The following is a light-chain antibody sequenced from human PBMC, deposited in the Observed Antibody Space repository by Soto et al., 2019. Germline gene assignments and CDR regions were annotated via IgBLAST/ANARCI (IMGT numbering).Light chain of an antibody. Sequence: DIQMTQSPSSVSASVGDRVTITCRASQGIGNWLAWYQQKPGKAPNLLIYAASTLQSGGPSRFSGSGSGTDFTLTITSLQPEDFATYYCLQSNSFPLTFGGGTKVDIK. V-gene: IGKV1-12*01. CDR2: AAS. CDR3: LQSNSFPLT. CDR1: QGIGNW. J-gene: IGKJ4*01.